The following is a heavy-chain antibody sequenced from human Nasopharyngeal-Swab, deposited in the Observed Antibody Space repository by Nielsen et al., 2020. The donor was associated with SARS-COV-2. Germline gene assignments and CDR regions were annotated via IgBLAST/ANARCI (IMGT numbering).Heavy chain of an antibody. CDR3: AKDRDSGDDSDDYYHYYGMDV. CDR1: GFTFSSYA. CDR2: ISGSDYTT. Sequence: GASLKISCAASGFTFSSYAISWVRQAPGKGLEWVSFISGSDYTTYYADSVKGRFTVSRDNSKNTVSLQMNSLSAEDTAIYYCAKDRDSGDDSDDYYHYYGMDVWGQGTTVTVSS. J-gene: IGHJ6*02. D-gene: IGHD5-12*01. V-gene: IGHV3-23*01.